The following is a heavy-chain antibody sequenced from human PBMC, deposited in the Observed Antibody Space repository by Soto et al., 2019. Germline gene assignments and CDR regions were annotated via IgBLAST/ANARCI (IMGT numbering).Heavy chain of an antibody. D-gene: IGHD3-9*01. V-gene: IGHV4-34*01. CDR2: INHSGST. CDR3: ARKPGHYDILTGYYKRGTNWFDP. Sequence: QVQLQQWGAGLLKPSETLSLTCAVYGGSFSGYYWSWIRQPPGKGLEWIGEINHSGSTNYNPSLKSRVPISVDTSKNQFSLKLSSGTAADTAVYYCARKPGHYDILTGYYKRGTNWFDPWGQGILVTVSS. J-gene: IGHJ5*02. CDR1: GGSFSGYY.